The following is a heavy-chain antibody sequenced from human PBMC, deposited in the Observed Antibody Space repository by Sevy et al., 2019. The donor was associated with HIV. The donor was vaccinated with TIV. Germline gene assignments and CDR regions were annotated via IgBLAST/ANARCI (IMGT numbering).Heavy chain of an antibody. V-gene: IGHV3-21*01. D-gene: IGHD3-22*01. CDR2: ISSSSSYI. CDR3: ARDAKLYYDSSGSYYAPDAFDI. Sequence: GGSLRLSCAASGFTFSSYSMNWVRQAPGKGLEWVSSISSSSSYIYYADSVKGRFTISRDNAKNSLYLQMNSLRAEDTAVYYCARDAKLYYDSSGSYYAPDAFDIWGQGTMVTDSS. CDR1: GFTFSSYS. J-gene: IGHJ3*02.